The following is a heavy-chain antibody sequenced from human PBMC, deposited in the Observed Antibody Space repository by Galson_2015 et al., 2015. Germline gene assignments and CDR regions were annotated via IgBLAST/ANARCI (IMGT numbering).Heavy chain of an antibody. D-gene: IGHD4-17*01. Sequence: CAISGDSVSSNSATWNWIRQSPSRGLEWLGRTYYKSKWYNDYAVSVKSRITINPDTSKNQFSLQLNSVTPEDTAVYYCARESDAVTPPLFDYWGQGTQVTASS. CDR3: ARESDAVTPPLFDY. J-gene: IGHJ4*02. V-gene: IGHV6-1*01. CDR2: TYYKSKWYN. CDR1: GDSVSSNSAT.